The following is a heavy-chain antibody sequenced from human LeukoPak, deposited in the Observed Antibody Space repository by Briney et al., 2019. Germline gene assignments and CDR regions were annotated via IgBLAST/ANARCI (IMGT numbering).Heavy chain of an antibody. CDR2: ISWNSGSI. D-gene: IGHD6-6*01. Sequence: PGGSLRLSCAASGFTFNDYAMHWVRQAPGKGLEWVSGISWNSGSIGYADSVKGRFTISRDNAKNSLYLQMNSLRAEDTAVYYCARDSSSSDYYYYYMDVWGKGTTVTVTS. CDR3: ARDSSSSDYYYYYMDV. J-gene: IGHJ6*03. V-gene: IGHV3-9*01. CDR1: GFTFNDYA.